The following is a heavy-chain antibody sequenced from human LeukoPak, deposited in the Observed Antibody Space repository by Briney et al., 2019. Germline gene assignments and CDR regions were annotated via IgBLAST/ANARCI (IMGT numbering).Heavy chain of an antibody. J-gene: IGHJ3*02. CDR2: IKSKTDGGTT. D-gene: IGHD2-2*01. V-gene: IGHV3-15*01. Sequence: GGSLRLSCAASGFTFSNAWMSWVRQAPGKGLEWVGRIKSKTDGGTTDYAAPVKGRFTISRDDSKNTLYLRMNSLKTEDTAVYYCTTDEVGDAFDIWGQGTMVTVSS. CDR3: TTDEVGDAFDI. CDR1: GFTFSNAW.